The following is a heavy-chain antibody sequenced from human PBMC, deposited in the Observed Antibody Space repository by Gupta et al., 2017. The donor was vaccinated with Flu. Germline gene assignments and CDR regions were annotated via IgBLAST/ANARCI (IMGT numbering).Heavy chain of an antibody. Sequence: QVQLVESGGGVVQPGRSLRLSCAASGFTFSSYGMHWVRQAPGKGLEWVAVISYDGSNKYYADSVKGRFTISRDNSKNTLYLQMNSLRAGDTAVYYCAKDLLQGAPSGWFDPWGQGTLVTVSS. CDR1: GFTFSSYG. CDR2: ISYDGSNK. CDR3: AKDLLQGAPSGWFDP. V-gene: IGHV3-30*18. J-gene: IGHJ5*02.